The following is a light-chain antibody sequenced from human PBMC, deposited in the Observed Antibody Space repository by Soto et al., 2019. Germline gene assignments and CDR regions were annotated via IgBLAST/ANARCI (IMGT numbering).Light chain of an antibody. V-gene: IGKV3-15*01. Sequence: IVMTQSPATLSVAPGERVTFSCRASQGVSRKLAWYQHKPGQAPRLLISDASTGATGIPARFSGSGSGTEFTLTISSLQSEDCAIYYCQQYHTWPITFGGGTKVDIK. CDR1: QGVSRK. CDR3: QQYHTWPIT. J-gene: IGKJ4*01. CDR2: DAS.